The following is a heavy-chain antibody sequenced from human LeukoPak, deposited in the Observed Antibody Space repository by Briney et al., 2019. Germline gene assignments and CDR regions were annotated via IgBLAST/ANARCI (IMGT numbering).Heavy chain of an antibody. CDR3: ARTYSSSWYKEFGY. V-gene: IGHV4-39*01. J-gene: IGHJ4*02. D-gene: IGHD6-13*01. CDR1: GGSISSSSYY. CDR2: IYYSGST. Sequence: SETLSLTCTVSGGSISSSSYYWGWIRQPPGKGLEWIGSIYYSGSTYYNPSLKSRVTISVDTSRNQFSLKLSSVTAADTAVYYCARTYSSSWYKEFGYWGQGTLVTVSS.